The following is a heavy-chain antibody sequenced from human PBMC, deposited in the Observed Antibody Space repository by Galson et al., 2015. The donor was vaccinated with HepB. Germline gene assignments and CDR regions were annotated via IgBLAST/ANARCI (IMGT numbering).Heavy chain of an antibody. D-gene: IGHD1-14*01. CDR2: ISYDGSNK. CDR3: TTGSAAGRDY. J-gene: IGHJ4*02. CDR1: GRTFSNYP. V-gene: IGHV3-30*14. Sequence: SLRLSCAASGRTFSNYPMHWVRQAPGKGLEWVALISYDGSNKYYADSVKGRFTISRDNSKKTLYLQMSGLRADDTAVYFCTTGSAAGRDYWGQGTLVIVSS.